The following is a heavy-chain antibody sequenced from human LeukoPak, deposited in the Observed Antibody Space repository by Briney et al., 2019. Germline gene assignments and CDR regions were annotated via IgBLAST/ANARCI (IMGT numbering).Heavy chain of an antibody. J-gene: IGHJ1*01. CDR2: INHSGST. CDR1: GGSFSGYY. D-gene: IGHD3-10*01. V-gene: IGHV4-34*01. CDR3: ARSYGSGRRHFQH. Sequence: SETLSLTCAVYGGSFSGYYWSWIRQPPGKGLEWIGEINHSGSTNYNPSLKSRVTISVDTSKNQFSLKLSSVTAADTAVYYCARSYGSGRRHFQHWGQGTMVTVSS.